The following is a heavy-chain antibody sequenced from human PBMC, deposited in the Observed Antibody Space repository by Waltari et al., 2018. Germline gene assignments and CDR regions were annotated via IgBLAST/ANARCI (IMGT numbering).Heavy chain of an antibody. D-gene: IGHD3-3*01. Sequence: QVQLHESGPGLVRPSETVSLTCDVSGYSISNGLYWGWIRQPPGKGLEWIANIYYSGTTYYNPSLRSRVTISVDTSKNLFSLKLWSVTAADTAIYYCARMDFWSGYDYWGPGTLLSVSS. J-gene: IGHJ4*02. V-gene: IGHV4-38-2*01. CDR1: GYSISNGLY. CDR3: ARMDFWSGYDY. CDR2: IYYSGTT.